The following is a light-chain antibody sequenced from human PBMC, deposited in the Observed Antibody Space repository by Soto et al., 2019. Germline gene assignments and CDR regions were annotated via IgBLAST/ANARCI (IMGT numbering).Light chain of an antibody. Sequence: QSVLTQPPSAYGTPGQSVIISCSGSSSNIGNNLVYWYQQVPGMAPKLLIDANSQRPSGVPDRFSGSKSGTSASLAISGLRSEDEADYYCVAWDDSLRCAIFGGGTQLTVL. CDR3: VAWDDSLRCAI. J-gene: IGLJ7*01. CDR1: SSNIGNNL. CDR2: ANS. V-gene: IGLV1-47*01.